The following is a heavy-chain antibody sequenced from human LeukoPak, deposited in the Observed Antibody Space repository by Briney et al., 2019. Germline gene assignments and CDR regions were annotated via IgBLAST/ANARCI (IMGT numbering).Heavy chain of an antibody. Sequence: GGSLRLSCAASGFTFSSYWMNWVRQAPGKGLVWVSRINTDSSSTSYADSVKGRFTISRDNAKNTLYLQMNSLRAEDTAVYYCAREADRSGWHGAFDIWGQGTMVTVSS. CDR3: AREADRSGWHGAFDI. J-gene: IGHJ3*02. CDR2: INTDSSST. D-gene: IGHD6-19*01. CDR1: GFTFSSYW. V-gene: IGHV3-74*01.